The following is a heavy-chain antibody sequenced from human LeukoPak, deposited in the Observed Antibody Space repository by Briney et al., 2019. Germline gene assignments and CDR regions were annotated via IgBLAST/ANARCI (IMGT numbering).Heavy chain of an antibody. Sequence: SETLSLTCTVSGGSTSSYYWSWIRQPPGKGLEWIGYIYYSGSTNYNPSLKSRVTISVDTSKNQFSLKLSSVTAADTAVYYCARGRYYDFWSGYTLWFDPWGQGTLVTVSS. CDR2: IYYSGST. CDR3: ARGRYYDFWSGYTLWFDP. V-gene: IGHV4-59*01. J-gene: IGHJ5*02. CDR1: GGSTSSYY. D-gene: IGHD3-3*01.